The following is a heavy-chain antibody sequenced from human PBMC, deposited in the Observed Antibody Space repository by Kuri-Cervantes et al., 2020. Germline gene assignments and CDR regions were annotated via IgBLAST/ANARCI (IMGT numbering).Heavy chain of an antibody. CDR2: IYSGANA. CDR1: GFTVSSNY. CDR3: AKDQSGY. V-gene: IGHV3-53*01. J-gene: IGHJ4*02. Sequence: GESLKISCVASGFTVSSNYMTWVRQAPGKGLEWVSVIYSGANAYYADSVKGRFTISRDNSKNTLYLQMNSLRTEDTAVYYCAKDQSGYWGQGTLVTVSS.